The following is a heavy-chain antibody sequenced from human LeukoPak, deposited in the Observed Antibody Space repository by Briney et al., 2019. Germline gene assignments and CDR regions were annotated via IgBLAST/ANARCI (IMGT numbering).Heavy chain of an antibody. V-gene: IGHV4-30-4*01. Sequence: PSETLSLTCTVSGASITSDIFYWNWIRQSPGKGLEWIGAIHNSQGTSYNPSLESRLTISVDPSENKFFLKMTSVTDADTATYYCGKVGGNTNSWGQGTLVTVSS. J-gene: IGHJ4*02. CDR2: IHNSQGT. CDR1: GASITSDIFY. D-gene: IGHD4-23*01. CDR3: GKVGGNTNS.